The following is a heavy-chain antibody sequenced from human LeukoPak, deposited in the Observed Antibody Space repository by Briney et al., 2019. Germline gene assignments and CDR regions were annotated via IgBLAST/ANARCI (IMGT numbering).Heavy chain of an antibody. Sequence: GGSLRLSCAASGFTFSSYDMHWVRQAPGKGLEWMTFIRYDGSNTYYADSVKGRFTISRDNSKNTLYLQMNSLRLEDAAVYYCAKGGDSWYTFGDWGQGTLVTVSS. CDR3: AKGGDSWYTFGD. D-gene: IGHD6-13*01. CDR2: IRYDGSNT. CDR1: GFTFSSYD. J-gene: IGHJ4*02. V-gene: IGHV3-30*02.